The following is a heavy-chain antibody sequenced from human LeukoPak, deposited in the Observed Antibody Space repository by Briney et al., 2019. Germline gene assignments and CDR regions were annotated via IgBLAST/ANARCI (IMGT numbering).Heavy chain of an antibody. J-gene: IGHJ4*02. CDR1: GGSISSYY. V-gene: IGHV4-59*01. CDR3: AREGIAAAGSPFDY. Sequence: SETLSLTCTVSGGSISSYYWSWIRQPPGKGLEWIGYIYYSGSTNYNPSLKSRVTISVDTSKNQFSLKLSSVTAADTAVYYCAREGIAAAGSPFDYWGQGTLVTVSS. CDR2: IYYSGST. D-gene: IGHD6-13*01.